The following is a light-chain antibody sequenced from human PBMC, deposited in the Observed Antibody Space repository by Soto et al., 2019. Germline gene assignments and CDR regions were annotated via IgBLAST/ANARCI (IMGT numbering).Light chain of an antibody. V-gene: IGKV3-20*01. CDR1: QSFSSTY. Sequence: EIVLTHSPGTLSLSPWEIATLSCRASQSFSSTYLAWYQQKPGQAPRLLIYGASSRATGIPDRFSGGGSGTDFSLTISRLDPEDFAVYYCQQYSSSPITFGHGTRLEIK. CDR3: QQYSSSPIT. J-gene: IGKJ5*01. CDR2: GAS.